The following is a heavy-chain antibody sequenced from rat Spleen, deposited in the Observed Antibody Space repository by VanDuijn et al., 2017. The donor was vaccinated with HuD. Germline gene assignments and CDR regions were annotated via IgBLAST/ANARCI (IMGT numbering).Heavy chain of an antibody. Sequence: EVQMVESGGGLVQPGRSLKLSCAASGFTFSDYGMAWVRQAPTKGLEWVASISYDGGSTYYRDSVKGRFTISRDNAKSSLYLQMDSLRSADTATYYCVRQDTSGYSNWFTYWGQGTLVTVSS. CDR3: VRQDTSGYSNWFTY. V-gene: IGHV5-29*01. CDR2: ISYDGGST. CDR1: GFTFSDYG. D-gene: IGHD4-3*01. J-gene: IGHJ3*01.